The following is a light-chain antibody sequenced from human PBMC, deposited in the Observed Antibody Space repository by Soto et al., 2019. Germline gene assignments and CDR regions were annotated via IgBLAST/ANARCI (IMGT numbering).Light chain of an antibody. CDR3: QQYGSTPRT. J-gene: IGKJ1*01. V-gene: IGKV3-20*01. CDR2: DAS. CDR1: QSVSSSY. Sequence: PGDRATLSCRASQSVSSSYLAWYQQKPGQAPRLLIYDASRRATGIPDRFSGSGSGTDFTLTISRLEPEDFAVYYCQQYGSTPRTFGQGTKVEIK.